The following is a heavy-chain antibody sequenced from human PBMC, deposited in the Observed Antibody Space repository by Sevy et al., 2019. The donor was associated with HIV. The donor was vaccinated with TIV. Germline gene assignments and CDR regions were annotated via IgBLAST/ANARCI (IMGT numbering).Heavy chain of an antibody. Sequence: GGYLRLSCAASGFTFSSYAMHWVRQAPGKGLEWVAVISYDGSNKYYTDSVKGRFTISRDNSKNTLSLQMNSLRAEDTAVYSSARDREVGYGYGSGANWFAPWGPGTLVTVSS. CDR1: GFTFSSYA. CDR3: ARDREVGYGYGSGANWFAP. J-gene: IGHJ5*02. D-gene: IGHD5-18*01. CDR2: ISYDGSNK. V-gene: IGHV3-30-3*01.